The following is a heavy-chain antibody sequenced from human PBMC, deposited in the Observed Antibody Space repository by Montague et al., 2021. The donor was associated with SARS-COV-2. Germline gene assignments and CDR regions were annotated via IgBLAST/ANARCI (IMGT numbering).Heavy chain of an antibody. Sequence: CAISGDSVWSNTAAWNWIRQSPSGGLEWLGRTNYRSKWTSVYATSVEGRISIDPDTSKNQFFLHLRSVTPEDTGVYYCVRDTGSAQAGFDAWGQGTLVTVSS. V-gene: IGHV6-1*01. CDR1: GDSVWSNTAA. CDR2: TNYRSKWTS. D-gene: IGHD4-17*01. J-gene: IGHJ4*02. CDR3: VRDTGSAQAGFDA.